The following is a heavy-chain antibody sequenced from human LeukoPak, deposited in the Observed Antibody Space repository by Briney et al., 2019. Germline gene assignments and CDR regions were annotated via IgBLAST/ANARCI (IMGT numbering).Heavy chain of an antibody. D-gene: IGHD2-21*02. CDR1: GGSISSSNL. V-gene: IGHV4-4*02. CDR2: IYHSGST. J-gene: IGHJ6*02. Sequence: PSGTLSLTCAVSGGSISSSNLWSWVRRPPGKGLEWIGEIYHSGSTNYNPSLKSRVTISVDKSKNQFSLKLSSVTAADTAVYYCARTAEPYCGGDCYLYYYGMDVWGQGTTVTVSS. CDR3: ARTAEPYCGGDCYLYYYGMDV.